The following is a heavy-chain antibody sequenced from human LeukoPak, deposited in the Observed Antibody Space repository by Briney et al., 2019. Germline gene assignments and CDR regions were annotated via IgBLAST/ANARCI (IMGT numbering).Heavy chain of an antibody. V-gene: IGHV1-24*01. D-gene: IGHD2-2*01. CDR3: ATDGYRHQLLNWFDP. Sequence: ASVKVSCKVSGYTLTELSMHWVRQAPGKGLEWMGGFDPEDGETIYAQKFQGRVTMTEDTSTDTAYMELSSLGSEDTAVYYCATDGYRHQLLNWFDPWGQGTLVTVSS. CDR2: FDPEDGET. J-gene: IGHJ5*02. CDR1: GYTLTELS.